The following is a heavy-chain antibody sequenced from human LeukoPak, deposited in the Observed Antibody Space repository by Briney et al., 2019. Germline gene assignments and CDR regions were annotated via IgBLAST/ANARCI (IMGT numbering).Heavy chain of an antibody. J-gene: IGHJ3*02. CDR3: ARDDVGYCSGGSCYGENDAFDI. CDR2: ISSSSSTI. CDR1: GFTFSSYS. D-gene: IGHD2-15*01. Sequence: PGGSLRLSCAASGFTFSSYSMNWVRQAPGKGLEWVSYISSSSSTIYYADSVKGRFTISRDNAKNSLYLQMNSLRAEDTAVYYCARDDVGYCSGGSCYGENDAFDIWGQGTMVTVSS. V-gene: IGHV3-48*01.